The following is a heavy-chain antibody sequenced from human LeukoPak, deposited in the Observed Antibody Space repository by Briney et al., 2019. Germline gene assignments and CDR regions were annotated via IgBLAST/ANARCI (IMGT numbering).Heavy chain of an antibody. D-gene: IGHD2-15*01. CDR3: AKYSNIGVVAATRYFDL. J-gene: IGHJ2*01. CDR1: GFTFSSYA. Sequence: GRSLRLSCAASGFTFSSYAMHWVRQAPGKGLEWVAVISYDGSNKYYADPVKGRFIISRDNSKNTLYLQMNSLRAEDTAVYYCAKYSNIGVVAATRYFDLWGRGTLVTVSS. V-gene: IGHV3-30-3*02. CDR2: ISYDGSNK.